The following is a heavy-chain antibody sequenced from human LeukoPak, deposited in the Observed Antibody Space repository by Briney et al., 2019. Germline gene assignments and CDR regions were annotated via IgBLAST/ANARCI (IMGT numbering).Heavy chain of an antibody. CDR3: ARGPWSYFDY. CDR2: IYYSGST. V-gene: IGHV4-31*02. D-gene: IGHD3-3*01. J-gene: IGHJ4*02. Sequence: WIGYIYYSGSTSYNPSLNSRITISVDTAKNHCTLKLSSVTAADTAVYYCARGPWSYFDYWGQGTLVTVSS.